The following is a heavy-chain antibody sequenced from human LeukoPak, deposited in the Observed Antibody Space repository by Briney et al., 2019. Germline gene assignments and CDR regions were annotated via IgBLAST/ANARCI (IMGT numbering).Heavy chain of an antibody. CDR3: ARGGPGYYDSSGYYLVVGAFDI. V-gene: IGHV4-4*07. D-gene: IGHD3-22*01. CDR1: GGSISSYY. J-gene: IGHJ3*02. Sequence: SETLSLTCTVSGGSISSYYWSWIRQPAGKGLEWIGRIYTSGSTNYNPSLKSRVTMSVDTSKNQFSLKLSSVTAADTAVYYCARGGPGYYDSSGYYLVVGAFDIWGQGTMVTVSS. CDR2: IYTSGST.